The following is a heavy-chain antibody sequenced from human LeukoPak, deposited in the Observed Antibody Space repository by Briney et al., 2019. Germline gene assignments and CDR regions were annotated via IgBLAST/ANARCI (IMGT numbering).Heavy chain of an antibody. V-gene: IGHV3-23*01. J-gene: IGHJ4*02. CDR1: GFTFSSYA. Sequence: GGSLRLSCAASGFTFSSYAMSWVRQAPGKGLEWVSAISGSGGSAYYADSVKGRFTISRDNSRNTLYLQMNSLRTEDTAVYYCAKDGIYFDYWGQGTLVTVSS. CDR3: AKDGIYFDY. CDR2: ISGSGGSA.